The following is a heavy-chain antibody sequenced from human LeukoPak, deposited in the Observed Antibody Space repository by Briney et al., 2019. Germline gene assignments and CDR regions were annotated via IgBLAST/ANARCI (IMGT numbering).Heavy chain of an antibody. CDR3: ARDMLGGLDGSGSYLAFDI. CDR2: ISAYNGNP. CDR1: GYTFTSYG. J-gene: IGHJ3*02. D-gene: IGHD3-10*01. V-gene: IGHV1-18*01. Sequence: ASVNVSCKASGYTFTSYGISWVRQAPGQGLEWMGWISAYNGNPNYAQKLQGRVTMTTDTSTSTAYMELRSLRSDDTAVYYCARDMLGGLDGSGSYLAFDIWGQGTMVTVSS.